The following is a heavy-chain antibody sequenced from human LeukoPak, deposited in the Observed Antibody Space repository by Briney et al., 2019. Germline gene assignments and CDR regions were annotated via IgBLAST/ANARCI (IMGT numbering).Heavy chain of an antibody. V-gene: IGHV1-2*02. D-gene: IGHD3-10*01. CDR1: GYTFSGYY. CDR2: INPNSGGS. J-gene: IGHJ4*02. Sequence: ASVKVSCKASGYTFSGYYMHWVRQAPGQGLEWMGWINPNSGGSNYAQKFQGRVTMTRDTSISTAYMELSRLASDDTAVYYCARGNFYDNKGYSPELRYWGQGTLVTVSS. CDR3: ARGNFYDNKGYSPELRY.